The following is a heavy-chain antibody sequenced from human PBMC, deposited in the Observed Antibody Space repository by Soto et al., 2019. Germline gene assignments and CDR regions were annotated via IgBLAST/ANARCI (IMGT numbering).Heavy chain of an antibody. CDR3: AREPLYCTNGVCYKPHYYYGMDV. D-gene: IGHD2-8*01. CDR2: ISAYNGNT. J-gene: IGHJ6*02. CDR1: GYTFTSYG. Sequence: GASVKVSCKASGYTFTSYGISWVRQAPGQGLEWMGWISAYNGNTNYAQKLQGRVTMTTDTSTSTAYMELRSLRSDDTAVYYCAREPLYCTNGVCYKPHYYYGMDVWGQGTTVTVSS. V-gene: IGHV1-18*01.